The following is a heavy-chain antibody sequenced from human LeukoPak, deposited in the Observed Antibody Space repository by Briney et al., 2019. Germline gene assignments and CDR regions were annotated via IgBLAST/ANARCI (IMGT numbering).Heavy chain of an antibody. Sequence: PGGSLRLSCAASGFTFSSYAMSCVRQAPGKGLEWVSAISGSGGSTYYADSVKGRFTISRDNSKNTLYLQMNSLRAEDTAVYYCAKLGVFKRITMVRGVETDYWGQGTLVTVSS. CDR1: GFTFSSYA. CDR3: AKLGVFKRITMVRGVETDY. J-gene: IGHJ4*02. CDR2: ISGSGGST. V-gene: IGHV3-23*01. D-gene: IGHD3-10*01.